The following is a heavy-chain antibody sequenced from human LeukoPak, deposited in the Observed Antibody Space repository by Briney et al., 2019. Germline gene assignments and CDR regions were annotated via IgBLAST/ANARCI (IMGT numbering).Heavy chain of an antibody. J-gene: IGHJ3*02. CDR1: GDSISSYY. Sequence: SETLSLTCTVSGDSISSYYWSWIRQPPGKGLEWIGYIYYSGSTNYNPSLKSRVTISVDTSKNQFSLKLSSVTAADTAVYYCATSTYYYDSSGYYSIDAFDIWGQGTMVTVSS. V-gene: IGHV4-59*08. CDR3: ATSTYYYDSSGYYSIDAFDI. D-gene: IGHD3-22*01. CDR2: IYYSGST.